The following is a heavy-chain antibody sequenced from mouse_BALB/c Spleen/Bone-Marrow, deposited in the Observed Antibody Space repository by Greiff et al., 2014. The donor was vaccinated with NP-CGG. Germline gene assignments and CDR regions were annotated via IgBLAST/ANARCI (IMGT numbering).Heavy chain of an antibody. Sequence: LVESGSVLVRPGASVKLSCKASGYTFTSSWMHWAKQRPGQGLEWIGEIHPNSGNTNYNEKFKGKATLTVDTSSSTAYVDLSSLTSEDSAVYYCARGDKGDYFGYWGQGTTLTVSS. J-gene: IGHJ2*01. CDR2: IHPNSGNT. V-gene: IGHV1S130*01. CDR3: ARGDKGDYFGY. CDR1: GYTFTSSW.